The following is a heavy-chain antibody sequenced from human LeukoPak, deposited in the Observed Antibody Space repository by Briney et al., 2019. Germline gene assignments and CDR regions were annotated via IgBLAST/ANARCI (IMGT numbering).Heavy chain of an antibody. J-gene: IGHJ4*02. D-gene: IGHD4-23*01. CDR1: GFTFENFA. V-gene: IGHV3-9*01. CDR3: TKEYGGRCLDH. CDR2: ISWNSNSR. Sequence: SLRLSCEASGFTFENFAIYWVRQAPGKGLEWVSGISWNSNSRSYADTVKGRFTTSRDNAKNSVYLQMNSLTTEDTAFYYCTKEYGGRCLDHWGQGTLVAVSS.